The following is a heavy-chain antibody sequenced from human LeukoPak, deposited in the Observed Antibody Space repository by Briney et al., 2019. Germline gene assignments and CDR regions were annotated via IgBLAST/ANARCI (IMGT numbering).Heavy chain of an antibody. CDR3: ARDHLGGGYGSGSYYTLYYYGMDV. J-gene: IGHJ6*02. V-gene: IGHV3-30*04. CDR2: ISYDGSNK. CDR1: GFTFSSYA. D-gene: IGHD3-10*01. Sequence: PGRSLRLSCAASGFTFSSYAMHWVRQAPGKGLEWVAVISYDGSNKYYADSVKGRFTISRDNSKNTLYLQMNSLRAEDTAVYYCARDHLGGGYGSGSYYTLYYYGMDVWGQGTTVTVSS.